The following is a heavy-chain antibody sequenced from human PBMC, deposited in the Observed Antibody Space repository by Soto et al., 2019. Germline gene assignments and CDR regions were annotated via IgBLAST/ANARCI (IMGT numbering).Heavy chain of an antibody. V-gene: IGHV1-69*04. D-gene: IGHD2-2*01. J-gene: IGHJ5*02. CDR1: GGTFSSYT. CDR3: ARDPDIVVVPAGP. Sequence: ASVKVSCKASGGTFSSYTIIWVRQAPGQGLEWMGRIIPILGIANYAQKFQGRVTITADKSTSTAYVELSSLRSEDTAVYYCARDPDIVVVPAGPWGQGTLVTVSS. CDR2: IIPILGIA.